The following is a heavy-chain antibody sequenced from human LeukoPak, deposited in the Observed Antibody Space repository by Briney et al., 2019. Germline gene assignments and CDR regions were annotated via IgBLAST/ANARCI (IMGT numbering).Heavy chain of an antibody. Sequence: GGSLRLSCAASGFAFSSYWMHWVRQPPGKELLWVSHTDTDGSRTTYADSVKGRFTVSRDNAKNTLCLQMDRLRADDTAVYYCARGGYDYYDSSGHYHYWGQGTLVTVSS. J-gene: IGHJ4*02. V-gene: IGHV3-74*01. CDR3: ARGGYDYYDSSGHYHY. CDR1: GFAFSSYW. CDR2: TDTDGSRT. D-gene: IGHD3-22*01.